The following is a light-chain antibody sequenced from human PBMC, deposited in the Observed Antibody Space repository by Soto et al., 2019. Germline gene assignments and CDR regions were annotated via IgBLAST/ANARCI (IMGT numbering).Light chain of an antibody. V-gene: IGLV1-40*01. CDR1: SSNFGAGFA. J-gene: IGLJ1*01. Sequence: QSVLTQPPSVSGAPGQWVTISCTGSSSNFGAGFAVHWYQQFPGAAPQLLIYDITNRPSGVPDRFSGSKSGTSASLAIAGLQAEDEAVHYCQSYDRSLSGYVFGTGTKVTVL. CDR3: QSYDRSLSGYV. CDR2: DIT.